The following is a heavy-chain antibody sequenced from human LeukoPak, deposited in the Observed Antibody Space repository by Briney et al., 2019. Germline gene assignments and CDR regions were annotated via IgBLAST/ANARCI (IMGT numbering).Heavy chain of an antibody. Sequence: GGSLRLSCAGSGFTFSDFWMTWVRQTPGKGLEWVANIKEDGTEKNLVDSVKGRFTISRDNSKNTLYLQMNSLRAEDTAVYYCAREAGIAAAANWFDPWGQGTLVTVSS. V-gene: IGHV3-7*01. J-gene: IGHJ5*02. CDR1: GFTFSDFW. D-gene: IGHD6-13*01. CDR2: IKEDGTEK. CDR3: AREAGIAAAANWFDP.